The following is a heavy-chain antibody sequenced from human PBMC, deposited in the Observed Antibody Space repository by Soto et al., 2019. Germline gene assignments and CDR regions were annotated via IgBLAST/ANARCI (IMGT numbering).Heavy chain of an antibody. V-gene: IGHV4-39*01. CDR1: GGSISSSSYY. CDR2: IYYSRST. J-gene: IGHJ6*01. D-gene: IGHD2-15*01. Sequence: QLQLQESGPGLVKPSETLSLTCTVSGGSISSSSYYWGWIRQPPGKGLEWIGSIYYSRSTYYNPTLKSRVTITVDTYKNQFSLKLSFVTAADTAVYYCASLPVVVVAATHYCYYGMDVW. CDR3: ASLPVVVVAATHYCYYGMDV.